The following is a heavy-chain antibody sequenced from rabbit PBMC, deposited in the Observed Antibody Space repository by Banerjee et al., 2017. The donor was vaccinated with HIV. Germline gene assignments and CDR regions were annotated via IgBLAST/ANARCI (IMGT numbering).Heavy chain of an antibody. D-gene: IGHD7-1*01. V-gene: IGHV1S45*01. CDR3: ARDRDGDAGYGSLAL. Sequence: QEQLKESGGGLVQPEGSLTLTCTASGFTISSRYYMCWVRQAPGKGLEWIACIYAGDGNTYYASWAKGRFTISKTSSTTVTLQMTSLTAADTATYFCARDRDGDAGYGSLALWGQGTLVTVS. CDR2: IYAGDGNT. J-gene: IGHJ3*01. CDR1: GFTISSRYY.